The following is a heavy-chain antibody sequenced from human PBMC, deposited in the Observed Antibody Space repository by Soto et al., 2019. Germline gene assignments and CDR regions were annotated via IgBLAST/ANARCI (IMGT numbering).Heavy chain of an antibody. Sequence: QVQLVESGGGVVQPGRSLKLYCAASAFTFNNFAMHWVRQAPGKGLEWVTVISSHGNDKYYADSVKGRFTISRDNSKNTLYLQMNSLRTEDTAVYYCAKDRDIAAAGYYFDYWGQGTLVTVSS. CDR1: AFTFNNFA. CDR2: ISSHGNDK. V-gene: IGHV3-30*18. J-gene: IGHJ4*02. CDR3: AKDRDIAAAGYYFDY. D-gene: IGHD6-13*01.